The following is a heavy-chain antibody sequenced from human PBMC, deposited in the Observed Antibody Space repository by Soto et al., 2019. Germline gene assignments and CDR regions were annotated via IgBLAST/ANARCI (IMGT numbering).Heavy chain of an antibody. Sequence: PGESLKISCQGSGYSFASHWIGWVRQMPGKGLEWMGLIYPSDSDTRYSPSFQGQVTISADKSISTAYLQWSSLKASDTAMYYCASSSSSVPTGDYWGQGTLVTVSS. D-gene: IGHD6-6*01. CDR2: IYPSDSDT. V-gene: IGHV5-51*01. CDR1: GYSFASHW. CDR3: ASSSSSVPTGDY. J-gene: IGHJ4*02.